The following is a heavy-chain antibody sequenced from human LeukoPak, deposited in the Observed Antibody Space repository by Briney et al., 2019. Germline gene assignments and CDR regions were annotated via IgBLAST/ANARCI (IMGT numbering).Heavy chain of an antibody. CDR2: ISGSGGST. CDR3: AKSGTLVYYYDSSGYYFDY. J-gene: IGHJ4*02. V-gene: IGHV3-23*01. Sequence: GGSLRLSCPASGFTFSSYAMSWVRQAPGKGLEWVSVISGSGGSTYYADSVKGRFTISRDNSKNTVYLQMNSLRVEDTAVYYCAKSGTLVYYYDSSGYYFDYWGQGTLVTVSS. D-gene: IGHD3-22*01. CDR1: GFTFSSYA.